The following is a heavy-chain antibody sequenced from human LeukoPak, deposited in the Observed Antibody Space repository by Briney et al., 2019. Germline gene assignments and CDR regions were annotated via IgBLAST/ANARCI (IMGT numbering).Heavy chain of an antibody. D-gene: IGHD3-22*01. CDR3: ASADSSGLNYFDY. CDR2: IIPILGTA. Sequence: SVKVSCKTSGGTFSSYAISWVRQAPGQWLEWMGGIIPILGTANYAQKFQGRVTITTDESTSTAYMELSSLRSEDTAVYYCASADSSGLNYFDYWGQGTLVTVSS. J-gene: IGHJ4*02. V-gene: IGHV1-69*05. CDR1: GGTFSSYA.